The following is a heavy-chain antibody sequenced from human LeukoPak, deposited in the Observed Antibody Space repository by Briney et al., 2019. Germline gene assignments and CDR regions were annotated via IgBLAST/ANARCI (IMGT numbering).Heavy chain of an antibody. J-gene: IGHJ4*02. Sequence: GASVTVSCKASGYTFTSYGISWVRQAPGQGLEWMGWISAYNGNTNYAQKLQGRVTITTDTSTSTAYMELRSLRSDDTAVYYCARDDMVRGVFPLDYWGQGTLVTVSS. V-gene: IGHV1-18*01. CDR1: GYTFTSYG. CDR3: ARDDMVRGVFPLDY. CDR2: ISAYNGNT. D-gene: IGHD3-10*01.